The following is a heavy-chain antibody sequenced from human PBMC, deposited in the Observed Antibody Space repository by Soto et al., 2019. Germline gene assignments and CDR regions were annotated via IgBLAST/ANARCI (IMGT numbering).Heavy chain of an antibody. J-gene: IGHJ4*02. V-gene: IGHV1-2*02. D-gene: IGHD6-19*01. CDR2: INPNSGDT. Sequence: QVQLVQSGAEVKKPGASVKVSCKASGYTFTGYYIHWVRQAPGQGLEWMGWINPNSGDTNYAQKFQGRVTMTRDTSISTAYMELSRLRSDDTAVYYCARGKSSGWYSNFDSWGPGTLVTVSS. CDR3: ARGKSSGWYSNFDS. CDR1: GYTFTGYY.